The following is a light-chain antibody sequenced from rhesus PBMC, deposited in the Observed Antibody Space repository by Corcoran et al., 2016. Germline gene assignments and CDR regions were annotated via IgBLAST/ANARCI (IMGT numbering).Light chain of an antibody. CDR3: CSYAGNYTYI. Sequence: QAALTQPRSVSGSPGQSVTISCPGTSSDIGCYNYVSWYQQHPGTAPKLMIYGVSRRPSGVSDRFSGSKSGNTASLTISGLQAEDEADYYCCSYAGNYTYIFGVGTRLTVL. CDR1: SSDIGCYNY. J-gene: IGLJ1*01. V-gene: IGLV2-32*01. CDR2: GVS.